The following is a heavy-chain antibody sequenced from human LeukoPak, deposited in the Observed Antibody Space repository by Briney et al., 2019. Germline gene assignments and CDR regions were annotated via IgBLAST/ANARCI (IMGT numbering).Heavy chain of an antibody. CDR1: GFTFSNYA. D-gene: IGHD3-16*02. J-gene: IGHJ5*02. V-gene: IGHV3-23*01. CDR3: AKLGNGNVWGTYRDNWFDP. CDR2: ISGSGSST. Sequence: GGSLRLSCVGSGFTFSNYAVTWVRQAPGKGLEWVSGISGSGSSTYYADSVKGQFTISRDNSKNAVYLQVNSLSAEDTAVYYCAKLGNGNVWGTYRDNWFDPWGQGTLVTVPS.